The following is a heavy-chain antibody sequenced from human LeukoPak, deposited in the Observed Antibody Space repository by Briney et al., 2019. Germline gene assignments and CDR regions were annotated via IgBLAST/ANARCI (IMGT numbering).Heavy chain of an antibody. D-gene: IGHD3-10*01. CDR2: IRYDGSNK. CDR1: GFTFSSYG. V-gene: IGHV3-30*02. Sequence: GGSLRLSCAASGFTFSSYGMHWVRHAPGKGLEWVAFIRYDGSNKYYADSVKGRFTISRDNSKNTLYLQMNSLRAEDTAVYYCAKDPLWFGESFGFDYWGQGTLVTVSS. J-gene: IGHJ4*02. CDR3: AKDPLWFGESFGFDY.